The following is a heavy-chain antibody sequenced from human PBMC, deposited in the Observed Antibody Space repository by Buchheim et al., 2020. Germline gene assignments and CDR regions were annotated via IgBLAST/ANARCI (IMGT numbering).Heavy chain of an antibody. D-gene: IGHD6-13*01. CDR3: AIEWTGIAAAGTRPSYYGMDV. V-gene: IGHV3-30*01. CDR1: GFTFSSYA. CDR2: ISYDGSNK. J-gene: IGHJ6*02. Sequence: QVQLVESGGGVVQPGRSLRLSCAASGFTFSSYAMHWVRQAPGKGLEWVAVISYDGSNKYYADSVKGRFTISRDNSKNTLYLQMNSLRAEDTAVYYCAIEWTGIAAAGTRPSYYGMDVGCQVNT.